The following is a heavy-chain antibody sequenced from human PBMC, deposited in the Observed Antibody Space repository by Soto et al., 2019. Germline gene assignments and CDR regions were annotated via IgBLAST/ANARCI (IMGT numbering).Heavy chain of an antibody. D-gene: IGHD6-13*01. CDR2: INHSGST. CDR3: ARASSSWYLYYFDY. J-gene: IGHJ4*02. CDR1: GGSISSYY. Sequence: SETLSLTCTVSGGSISSYYWSWIRQPPGKGLEWIGEINHSGSTNYNPSLKSRVTISVDTSKNQFSLKLSSVTAADTAVYYCARASSSWYLYYFDYWGQGTLVTVSS. V-gene: IGHV4-34*01.